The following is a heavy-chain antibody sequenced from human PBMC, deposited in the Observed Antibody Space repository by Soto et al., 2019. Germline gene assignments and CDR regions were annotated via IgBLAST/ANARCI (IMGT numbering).Heavy chain of an antibody. CDR3: AKDLITMVRGAYGMDV. D-gene: IGHD3-10*01. CDR1: GFTFSSYG. J-gene: IGHJ6*02. V-gene: IGHV3-30*18. Sequence: QVQLVESGGGVVQPGRSLRLSCAASGFTFSSYGMHWVRQAPGKGLEWVAVISYDGSNKYYADSVKGRFTISRDNSKNTLYLQMNSLRAEDTAVYYCAKDLITMVRGAYGMDVWGQGTTVTVSS. CDR2: ISYDGSNK.